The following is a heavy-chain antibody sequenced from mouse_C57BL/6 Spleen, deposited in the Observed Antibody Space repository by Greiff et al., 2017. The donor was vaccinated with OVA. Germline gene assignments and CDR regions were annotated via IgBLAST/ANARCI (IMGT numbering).Heavy chain of an antibody. CDR1: GFTFSDYG. CDR3: AKPGNYEELDYAMDY. V-gene: IGHV5-17*01. CDR2: ISSGSSTI. Sequence: EVKLMESGGGLVKPGGSLKLSCAASGFTFSDYGMHWVRQAPEKGLEWVAYISSGSSTIYYADTVKGRFTISRDNAKNTLFLQMTSLRSEDTAMYYCAKPGNYEELDYAMDYWGQGTSVTVSS. J-gene: IGHJ4*01. D-gene: IGHD1-1*01.